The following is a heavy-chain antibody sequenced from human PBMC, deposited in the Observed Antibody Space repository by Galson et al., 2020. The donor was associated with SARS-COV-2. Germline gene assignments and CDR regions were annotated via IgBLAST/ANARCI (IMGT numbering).Heavy chain of an antibody. Sequence: ASVKVSCKASGYTFTGYYMHWVRQAPGQGLEWMGWINPNSGGTNYAQKFQGWVTMTRDTSISTAYMELSRLRSDDTAGYYCAGESSSRDGDYDYYMDVWGKGTTVTVAS. CDR2: INPNSGGT. D-gene: IGHD2-2*01. J-gene: IGHJ6*03. CDR3: AGESSSRDGDYDYYMDV. CDR1: GYTFTGYY. V-gene: IGHV1-2*04.